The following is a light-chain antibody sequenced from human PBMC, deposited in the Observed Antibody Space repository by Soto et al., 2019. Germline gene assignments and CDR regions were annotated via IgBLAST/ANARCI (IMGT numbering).Light chain of an antibody. CDR3: QQRSNWPF. CDR2: DAS. Sequence: EIVLTQSPATLSLSPGERATLSCRASQSVSSYLAWYQQKPGQAPRLLIYDASNRATGIPARFSGSGSGTEFTLTLSSLEPEDFAVYYCQQRSNWPFFGQGTKLEIK. J-gene: IGKJ2*01. V-gene: IGKV3-11*01. CDR1: QSVSSY.